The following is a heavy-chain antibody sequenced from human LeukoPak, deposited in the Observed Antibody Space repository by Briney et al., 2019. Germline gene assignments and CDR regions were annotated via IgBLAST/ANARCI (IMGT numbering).Heavy chain of an antibody. CDR1: GFTFSNAW. Sequence: GGSLRLSCAASGFTFSNAWMSWVRQAPGKGLEWVAFIRYDGSNKYYADSVKGRFTSSRDNSKNTLYLQMNSLRAEDTAVYYCATMRGDYWGQGTLVTVSS. J-gene: IGHJ4*02. V-gene: IGHV3-30*02. CDR2: IRYDGSNK. CDR3: ATMRGDY.